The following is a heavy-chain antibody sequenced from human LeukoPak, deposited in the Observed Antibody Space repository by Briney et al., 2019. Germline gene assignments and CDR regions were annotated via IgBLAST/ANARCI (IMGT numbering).Heavy chain of an antibody. Sequence: SVKVSCTASGGTFSSYAISWVRQAPGQGLEWMGGIIPIFGTANYAQKFQGRVTITADESTSTAYMELSSLRSEDTAVYCCARDWLGRSSGWYGEGHYYYGMDVWGQGTTVTVSS. CDR3: ARDWLGRSSGWYGEGHYYYGMDV. CDR2: IIPIFGTA. J-gene: IGHJ6*02. V-gene: IGHV1-69*13. CDR1: GGTFSSYA. D-gene: IGHD6-19*01.